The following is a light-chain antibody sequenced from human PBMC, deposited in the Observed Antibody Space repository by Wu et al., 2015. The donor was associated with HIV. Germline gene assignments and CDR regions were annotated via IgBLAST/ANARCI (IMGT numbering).Light chain of an antibody. Sequence: QMTQSPSAMSASVGDRVTITCRASQDINNYLAWFQQKPGKVPKRLIYVASSLDSGVPSRFSGSGFGTEFTLTISSLQPEDFATYYCLQHSSHPLTFGGGTKVEI. CDR2: VAS. V-gene: IGKV1-17*03. J-gene: IGKJ4*01. CDR1: QDINNY. CDR3: LQHSSHPLT.